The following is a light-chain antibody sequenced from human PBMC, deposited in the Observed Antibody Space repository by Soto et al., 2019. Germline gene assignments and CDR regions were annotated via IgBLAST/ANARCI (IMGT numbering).Light chain of an antibody. J-gene: IGKJ4*01. CDR1: QSIRND. V-gene: IGKV1-17*01. Sequence: DIQMTQSPSSLSASVGDRVTITCRTSQSIRNDLGWYQQKPGKAPKRLMYGASALQSGVPPRFTGSGSGTDFTLTISTLQPEDFATYYCLHQNSYLALSFGGGTRVEIK. CDR2: GAS. CDR3: LHQNSYLALS.